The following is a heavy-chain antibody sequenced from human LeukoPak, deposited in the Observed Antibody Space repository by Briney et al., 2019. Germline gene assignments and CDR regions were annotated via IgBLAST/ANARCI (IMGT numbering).Heavy chain of an antibody. CDR3: AHRFLEWLPDY. D-gene: IGHD3-3*01. J-gene: IGHJ4*02. Sequence: KPSETLSLTCAVSGYSISSGYYWSWIRQPPGKGLEWIGEINHSGSTNYNPSLKSRVTISVDTSKNQFSLKLSSVTAADTAVYYCAHRFLEWLPDYWGQGTLVTVSS. V-gene: IGHV4-34*01. CDR2: INHSGST. CDR1: GYSISSGYY.